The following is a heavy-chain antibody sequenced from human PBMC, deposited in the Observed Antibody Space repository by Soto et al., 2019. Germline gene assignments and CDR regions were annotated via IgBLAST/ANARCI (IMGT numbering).Heavy chain of an antibody. Sequence: QVQLQQWGAGLLKPSETLSLTCAVYGGSFSDYYWTWIRQPPGKGLEWIGEINHSGSTNYNPSLKSRVTISVDTSKHHFSLKLNSVTAADTAVYYCASRTWFGRGDDYWGQGTLVTVSS. CDR1: GGSFSDYY. D-gene: IGHD3-10*01. CDR3: ASRTWFGRGDDY. J-gene: IGHJ4*02. CDR2: INHSGST. V-gene: IGHV4-34*01.